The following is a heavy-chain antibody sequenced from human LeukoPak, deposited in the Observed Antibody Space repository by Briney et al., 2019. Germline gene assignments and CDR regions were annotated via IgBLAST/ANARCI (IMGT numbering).Heavy chain of an antibody. CDR3: ARAPGRGYSGYDDAFDI. Sequence: PGGSLRLSCAASGFTFSSYSMNWVRQAPGKGLEWVSSISSSSSYIYYADSVKGRFTISRDNAKNSLYLQMNSLRAEDTAVNYCARAPGRGYSGYDDAFDIWGQGTMVTVSS. CDR1: GFTFSSYS. J-gene: IGHJ3*02. D-gene: IGHD5-12*01. CDR2: ISSSSSYI. V-gene: IGHV3-21*01.